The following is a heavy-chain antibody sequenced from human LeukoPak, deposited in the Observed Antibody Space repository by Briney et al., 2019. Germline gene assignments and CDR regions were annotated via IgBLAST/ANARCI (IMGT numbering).Heavy chain of an antibody. Sequence: SETLSLTCTVSGRPISNYFWSWIRQPPGTGLEWIAYFYSSGSTNYNPSLKSRVTISVDTSKNQFSLKVNSVTAADTAVYYCARRNYHYYGMDVWGQGTTVTVSS. CDR1: GRPISNYF. V-gene: IGHV4-4*08. CDR3: ARRNYHYYGMDV. CDR2: FYSSGST. J-gene: IGHJ6*02.